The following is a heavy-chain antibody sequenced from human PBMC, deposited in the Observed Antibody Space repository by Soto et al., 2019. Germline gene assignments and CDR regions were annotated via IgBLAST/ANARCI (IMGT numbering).Heavy chain of an antibody. CDR3: ARGLYGANFVY. V-gene: IGHV4-38-2*01. J-gene: IGHJ4*02. Sequence: SETLSLTCGVSDSSINSNYYWLWIRQPPGKGLAWIGAIHHSGTTYYTPSLKSRVTISMDTSKNHFSLRLTSVTAADTAKSYCARGLYGANFVYWGPGTPVTVSS. D-gene: IGHD4-17*01. CDR2: IHHSGTT. CDR1: DSSINSNYY.